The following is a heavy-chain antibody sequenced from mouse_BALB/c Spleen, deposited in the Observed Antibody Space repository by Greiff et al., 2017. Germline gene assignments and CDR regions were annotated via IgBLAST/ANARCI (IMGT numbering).Heavy chain of an antibody. J-gene: IGHJ3*01. CDR3: ARSGIYDDYGAWFAY. V-gene: IGHV5-17*02. CDR1: GFTFSSFG. CDR2: ISSGSSTI. Sequence: EVMLVESGGGLVQPGGSRKLSCAASGFTFSSFGMHWVRQAPEKGLEWVAYISSGSSTIYYADTVKGRFTISRDNPKNTLFLQMTSLRSEDTAMYYCARSGIYDDYGAWFAYWGQGTLVTGSA. D-gene: IGHD2-4*01.